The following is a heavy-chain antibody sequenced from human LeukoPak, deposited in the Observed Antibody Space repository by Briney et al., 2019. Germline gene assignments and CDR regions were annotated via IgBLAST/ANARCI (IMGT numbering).Heavy chain of an antibody. J-gene: IGHJ4*02. D-gene: IGHD3-9*01. CDR3: AREEAGYYATDY. CDR2: MFISGST. V-gene: IGHV4-61*02. Sequence: PSETLSLTCTVSGGSISSGSYYWSWIRQPAGEGLEWIGRMFISGSTNYNPSLKSRAIISADTSKNQFSLKLTSVTAADTAVYYCAREEAGYYATDYWGQGTLVIVSS. CDR1: GGSISSGSYY.